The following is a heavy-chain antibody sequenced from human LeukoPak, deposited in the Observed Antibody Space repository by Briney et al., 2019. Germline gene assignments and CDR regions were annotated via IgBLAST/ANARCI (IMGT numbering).Heavy chain of an antibody. D-gene: IGHD3-3*01. V-gene: IGHV1-24*01. CDR3: ATGSYYDFWSGYEFDL. CDR1: GYTLTELS. Sequence: ASVKVSCKVSGYTLTELSMHWVRQAPGKGLEWMGGFDPEDGETIYAQKFRGGVTMTEDTSTDTAYMELSSLRSEDTAVYYCATGSYYDFWSGYEFDLWGQGTLVTVSS. J-gene: IGHJ5*02. CDR2: FDPEDGET.